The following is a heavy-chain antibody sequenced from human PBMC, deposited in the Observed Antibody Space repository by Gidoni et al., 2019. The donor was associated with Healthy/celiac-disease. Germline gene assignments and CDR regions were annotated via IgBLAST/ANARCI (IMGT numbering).Heavy chain of an antibody. CDR3: ARGTLAVAGKY. Sequence: QVQLVQSGAEVKKPGASVTVSCKASGYTFTSYYMHWVRQAPGQGLEWMGIINPSGGSTSYAQKFQGRVTMTRDTSTSTVYMELSSLRSEDTAVYDCARGTLAVAGKYWGQGTLVTVSS. D-gene: IGHD6-19*01. V-gene: IGHV1-46*03. CDR2: INPSGGST. J-gene: IGHJ4*02. CDR1: GYTFTSYY.